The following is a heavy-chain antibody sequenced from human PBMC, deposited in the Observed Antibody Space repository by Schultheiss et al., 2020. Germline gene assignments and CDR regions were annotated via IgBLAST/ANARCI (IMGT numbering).Heavy chain of an antibody. CDR2: IWYDGSNK. J-gene: IGHJ4*02. CDR3: ARVSDYGDYDDGTIDY. D-gene: IGHD4-17*01. CDR1: GFTFSSYG. Sequence: GGSLRLSCAASGFTFSSYGMHWVRQAPGKGLEWVAVIWYDGSNKYYADSVKGRFTISRDNSKNTLYLQMNSLRAEDTAVYYCARVSDYGDYDDGTIDYWGQGTLVTVSS. V-gene: IGHV3-33*01.